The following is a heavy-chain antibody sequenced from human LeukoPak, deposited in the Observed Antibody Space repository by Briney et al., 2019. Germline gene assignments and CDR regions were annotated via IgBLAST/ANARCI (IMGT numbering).Heavy chain of an antibody. CDR2: ITQGGSDK. CDR3: ARDPFEL. D-gene: IGHD1-26*01. Sequence: GGSLRLSCEASGFTLSNRWMTWARQAPGKGLEWVATITQGGSDKFYVDSVKGRFTISGDNAKNSLYLQMNSLRAEDTAVYYCARDPFELWGQGTLVTVSS. J-gene: IGHJ4*02. CDR1: GFTLSNRW. V-gene: IGHV3-7*01.